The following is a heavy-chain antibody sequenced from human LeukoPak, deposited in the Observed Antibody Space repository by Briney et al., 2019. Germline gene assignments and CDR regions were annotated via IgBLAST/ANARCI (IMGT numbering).Heavy chain of an antibody. D-gene: IGHD6-19*01. CDR2: IHDSGST. CDR1: GGSFSGYY. V-gene: IGHV4-59*01. Sequence: KPSETLSLTCAVYGGSFSGYYWSWNRQPPGKGLEWIGYIHDSGSTTHNPSLKSRVTMSVDTSKKQFSLKVSSVTAADTAVYYCARENSGWYGRYFDYWGQGTLVTVSS. CDR3: ARENSGWYGRYFDY. J-gene: IGHJ4*02.